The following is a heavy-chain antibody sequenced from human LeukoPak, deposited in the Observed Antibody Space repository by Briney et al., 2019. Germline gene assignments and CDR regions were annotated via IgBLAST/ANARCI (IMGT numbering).Heavy chain of an antibody. CDR2: ISSSSSYI. Sequence: PGGSLRLSCAASGFTFHDYAMHWVRQAPGKGLEWVSSISSSSSYIYYADSVKGRFTISRDNAKNSLYLQMNSLRAEDTAVYYCARVKTVAGIDYWGQGTLVTVSS. CDR1: GFTFHDYA. V-gene: IGHV3-21*01. D-gene: IGHD6-19*01. CDR3: ARVKTVAGIDY. J-gene: IGHJ4*02.